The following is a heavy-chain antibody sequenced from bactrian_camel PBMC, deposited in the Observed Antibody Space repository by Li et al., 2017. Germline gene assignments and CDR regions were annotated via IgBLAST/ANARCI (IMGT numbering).Heavy chain of an antibody. CDR2: TFSGGIVE. Sequence: HVQLVESGGGSVQAGGSLRLSCAASGFPFSTYSMGWFRQAPGKEREGVACTFSGGIVENYAASVKGRFTISQDNAKNILYLQMNSLKPEDTAVYYCAADTIMNAPPRADYNYWGQGTQVTVS. J-gene: IGHJ4*01. D-gene: IGHD2*01. V-gene: IGHV3S68*01. CDR1: GFPFSTYS. CDR3: AADTIMNAPPRADYNY.